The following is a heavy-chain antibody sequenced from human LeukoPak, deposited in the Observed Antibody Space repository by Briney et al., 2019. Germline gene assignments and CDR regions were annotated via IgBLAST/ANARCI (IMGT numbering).Heavy chain of an antibody. CDR2: INHSGST. CDR3: ARGPVVVTAVDY. Sequence: SETLSLTCAVYGGSFSGYYWSWIRQPPGKGLEWIGEINHSGSTNYNPSLKSRVTISVDTSKNQFSLKLSSVTAADTAVYYYARGPVVVTAVDYWGQGTLVTVSS. CDR1: GGSFSGYY. V-gene: IGHV4-34*01. D-gene: IGHD2-21*02. J-gene: IGHJ4*02.